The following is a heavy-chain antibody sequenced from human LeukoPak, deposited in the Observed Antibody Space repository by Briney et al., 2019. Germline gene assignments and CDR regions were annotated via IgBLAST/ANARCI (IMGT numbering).Heavy chain of an antibody. J-gene: IGHJ3*02. CDR3: AREVDAFDI. V-gene: IGHV1-2*02. CDR2: INPNSGGT. Sequence: GASVKVSCKASGYTFTVHYMHWVRQAPGQGLEWMGWINPNSGGTNYAQKFQGRVTMTRDTSISTVYMELSRLRSDDTAVYYCAREVDAFDIWGQGTMVTVS. CDR1: GYTFTVHY.